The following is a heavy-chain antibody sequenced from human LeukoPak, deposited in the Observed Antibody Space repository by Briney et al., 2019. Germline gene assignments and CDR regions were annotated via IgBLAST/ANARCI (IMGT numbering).Heavy chain of an antibody. Sequence: GGSLRPSCAASGFTFTSYWMHWVRQAPGKGLVWVSRVNGDGSSTTYADSVKGRFTISRDNAKNTLYLQMSSLRAEDTAVYYCARPQHGDLYAFDIWGQGTMVTVSS. V-gene: IGHV3-74*01. J-gene: IGHJ3*02. CDR3: ARPQHGDLYAFDI. CDR1: GFTFTSYW. CDR2: VNGDGSST. D-gene: IGHD4-17*01.